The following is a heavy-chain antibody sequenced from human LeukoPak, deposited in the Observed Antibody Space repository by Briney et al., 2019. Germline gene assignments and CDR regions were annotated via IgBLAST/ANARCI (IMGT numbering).Heavy chain of an antibody. V-gene: IGHV3-23*01. Sequence: GGSLRLSCADSGFTFSRYAMSWARQAPGKGLEWVSDISGSGGSTYYADSVKGRFTISRDNSKNTLYLQMNSLRAEDTAVYYCAKAPYPHIVVVIAASWGQGTLVTVSS. D-gene: IGHD2-21*01. CDR2: ISGSGGST. CDR3: AKAPYPHIVVVIAAS. J-gene: IGHJ4*02. CDR1: GFTFSRYA.